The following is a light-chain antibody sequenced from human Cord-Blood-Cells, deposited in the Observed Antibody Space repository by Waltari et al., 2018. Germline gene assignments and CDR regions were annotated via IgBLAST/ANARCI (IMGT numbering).Light chain of an antibody. CDR3: QSYDSSLSGV. J-gene: IGLJ1*01. CDR2: GNS. V-gene: IGLV1-40*01. Sequence: QSVLTQPPSVSGAPGQRVTISCTGSSSNIGAGYDVHWYQQLPGTAPKLHIYGNSNRPSGVPDRFSGSKSGTSASLAITGLQAEDEADYYCQSYDSSLSGVFGTGTKVTVL. CDR1: SSNIGAGYD.